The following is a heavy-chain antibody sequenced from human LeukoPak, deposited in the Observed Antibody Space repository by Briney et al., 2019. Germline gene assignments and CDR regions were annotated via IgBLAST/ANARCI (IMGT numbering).Heavy chain of an antibody. CDR3: ARHSHWFDP. V-gene: IGHV4-39*01. CDR2: IYYSGST. Sequence: SETLSLTCTVSGGSISSSSYYWGWIRQPPGKGLEWIGSIYYSGSTYYNPSLKSRVTISVDTSKNQFSLKLSSVTAADTAVCYCARHSHWFDPWGQGTLVTVSS. J-gene: IGHJ5*02. CDR1: GGSISSSSYY.